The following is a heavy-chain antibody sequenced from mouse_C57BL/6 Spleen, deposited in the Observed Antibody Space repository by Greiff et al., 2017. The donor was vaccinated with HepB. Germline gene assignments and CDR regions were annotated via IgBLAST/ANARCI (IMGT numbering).Heavy chain of an antibody. Sequence: VQLQQPGAELVRPGSSVKLSCKASGYTFTSYWMHWVKQRPIQGLEWIGNIDPSDSETHYNQKFKDKATLTVDKSSSTAYMQLSSLTSEDSAVYYCARRGTTVVADYFDYWGQGTTLTVSS. J-gene: IGHJ2*01. CDR1: GYTFTSYW. D-gene: IGHD1-1*01. V-gene: IGHV1-52*01. CDR2: IDPSDSET. CDR3: ARRGTTVVADYFDY.